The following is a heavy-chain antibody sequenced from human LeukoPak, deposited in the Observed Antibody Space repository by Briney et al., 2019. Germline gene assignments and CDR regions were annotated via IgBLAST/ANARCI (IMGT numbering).Heavy chain of an antibody. V-gene: IGHV4-61*01. CDR1: GGSVSSGSYY. CDR2: IYYSGST. D-gene: IGHD3-10*01. J-gene: IGHJ4*02. Sequence: SETLSLTCTVSGGSVSSGSYYWRWIRQPPGKGLEWIGYIYYSGSTNYNPSLKSRVTISVDTSKNQFSLKLSSVTAADTAVYYCASRDNGSGVVPDYWGQGTLVTVSS. CDR3: ASRDNGSGVVPDY.